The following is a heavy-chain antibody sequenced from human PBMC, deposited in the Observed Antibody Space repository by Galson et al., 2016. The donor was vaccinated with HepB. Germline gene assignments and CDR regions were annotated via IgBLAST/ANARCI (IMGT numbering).Heavy chain of an antibody. CDR2: IYYTGST. CDR1: GGSMNHYY. D-gene: IGHD1-26*01. V-gene: IGHV4-59*01. J-gene: IGHJ4*01. Sequence: SETLSLTCTVSGGSMNHYYWSWIRQAPGKRLEWIGYIYYTGSTNYNPSLKSRVTISVDTSKNQFSLELNSVTAVDTAIYYCARENSGQLGVGFDDWGHGTLVTVSS. CDR3: ARENSGQLGVGFDD.